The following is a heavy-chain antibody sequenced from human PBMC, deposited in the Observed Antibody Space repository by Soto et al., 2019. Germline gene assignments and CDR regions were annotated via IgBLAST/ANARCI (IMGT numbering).Heavy chain of an antibody. CDR2: ISYDGSNK. D-gene: IGHD5-12*01. CDR3: AKDREMATMVGDY. CDR1: GFTFSSYG. V-gene: IGHV3-30*18. Sequence: QVQLVESGGGVVQPGRSLRLSCAASGFTFSSYGMHWVRQAPGKGLEWVAVISYDGSNKYYADSVKGRFTISRDNSKNTLYLQMNSLRAEDTAVYYCAKDREMATMVGDYWGQGTLVIVSS. J-gene: IGHJ4*02.